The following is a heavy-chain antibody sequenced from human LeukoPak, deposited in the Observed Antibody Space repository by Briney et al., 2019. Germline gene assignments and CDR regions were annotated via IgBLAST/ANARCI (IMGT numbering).Heavy chain of an antibody. V-gene: IGHV3-66*01. CDR3: ARDAYYYDSSGYSS. CDR2: IYSGGST. D-gene: IGHD3-22*01. CDR1: GFTVSSNY. Sequence: GGSLRLSCAASGFTVSSNYMSWVRQAPGKGLEWVSVIYSGGSTYYADSVKGRFTISRDNSKNTLYLQMNSLRAEDTAVYYCARDAYYYDSSGYSSWGQGTLVTVS. J-gene: IGHJ4*02.